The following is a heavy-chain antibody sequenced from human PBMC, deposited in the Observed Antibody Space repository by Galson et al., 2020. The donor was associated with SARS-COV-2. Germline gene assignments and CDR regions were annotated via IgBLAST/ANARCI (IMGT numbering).Heavy chain of an antibody. CDR1: GGSISSSSYY. Sequence: SETLSLTCTVSGGSISSSSYYWGWIRQPPGKGLEWIGSIYYSGSTYYNPSLKSRVTISVDTSKNQFSLKLSSMTAADTAVYYCARHDIREFDYVWGSYDYWGQGTLVTVSS. CDR2: IYYSGST. D-gene: IGHD3-16*01. V-gene: IGHV4-39*01. CDR3: ARHDIREFDYVWGSYDY. J-gene: IGHJ4*02.